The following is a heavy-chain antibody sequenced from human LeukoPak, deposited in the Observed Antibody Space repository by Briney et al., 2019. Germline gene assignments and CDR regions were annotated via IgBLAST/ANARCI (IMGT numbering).Heavy chain of an antibody. V-gene: IGHV4-61*08. Sequence: SETLSLTCTVSGDPINSHTDYKWTWIRQPPGKGLEWIGYVYYTGNTNYNPSLQSRVTISVDTPKNQFSLKLTSVTAADTAVYYCAREYSAFDYCGQGTLVTVSS. CDR3: AREYSAFDY. D-gene: IGHD5-12*01. J-gene: IGHJ4*02. CDR1: GDPINSHTDYK. CDR2: VYYTGNT.